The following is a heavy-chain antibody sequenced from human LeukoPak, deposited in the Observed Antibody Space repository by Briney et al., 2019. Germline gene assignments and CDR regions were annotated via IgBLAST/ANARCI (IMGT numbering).Heavy chain of an antibody. J-gene: IGHJ3*02. CDR1: GFNFSDYF. D-gene: IGHD6-13*01. V-gene: IGHV3-11*05. CDR2: FSPGRDGK. CDR3: AREFGSSRAFDI. Sequence: PGGSLRLSCAGSGFNFSDYFMAWMRQTPGKGLQRVSYFSPGRDGKAHADSVNGRFTISRDNGKNSLYLLMTSLTADDTAVYYCAREFGSSRAFDIWGQGKVVTV.